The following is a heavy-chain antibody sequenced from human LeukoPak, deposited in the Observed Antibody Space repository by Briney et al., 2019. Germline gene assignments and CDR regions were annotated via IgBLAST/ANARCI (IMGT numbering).Heavy chain of an antibody. CDR1: GFTFSSYA. CDR2: ISYDGSNK. V-gene: IGHV3-30*01. J-gene: IGHJ4*02. CDR3: ARDKTTVTTCFDY. Sequence: GRSLRLSCAASGFTFSSYAMHWVRQAPGKGLEWVAVISYDGSNKYYADSVKGRFTISGDNSKNTLYLQMNSLRAEDTAVYYCARDKTTVTTCFDYWGQGTLVTVSS. D-gene: IGHD4-17*01.